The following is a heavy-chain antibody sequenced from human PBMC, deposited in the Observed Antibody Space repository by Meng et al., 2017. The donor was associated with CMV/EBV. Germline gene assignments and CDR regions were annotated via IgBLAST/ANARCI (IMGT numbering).Heavy chain of an antibody. CDR3: ARDVLELTLGYYYGMDV. J-gene: IGHJ6*02. CDR1: GFTFSSYS. D-gene: IGHD1-7*01. Sequence: GESLKISCAASGFTFSSYSMNWVRQAPGKGLEWVSYISSSSSTIYYADSVKGRFTISRDNAKNSLYLQMNSLRAEDTAVYYCARDVLELTLGYYYGMDVWGQGTTVTVSS. V-gene: IGHV3-48*04. CDR2: ISSSSSTI.